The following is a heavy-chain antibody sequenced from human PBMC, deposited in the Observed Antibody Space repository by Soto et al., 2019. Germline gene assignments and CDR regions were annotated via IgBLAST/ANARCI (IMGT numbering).Heavy chain of an antibody. CDR2: IYSGGST. V-gene: IGHV3-53*02. D-gene: IGHD4-17*01. CDR1: GFTVSSNY. CDR3: ARDPRATVTTARDGMDV. J-gene: IGHJ6*02. Sequence: EVQLVETGGGLIQPGGSLRLSCAASGFTVSSNYMSWVRQAPGKGLEWVSVIYSGGSTYYADSVKGRFTISRDNSKNTVYLQMNSLRAEDTAVYYCARDPRATVTTARDGMDVWGQGTTVTVSS.